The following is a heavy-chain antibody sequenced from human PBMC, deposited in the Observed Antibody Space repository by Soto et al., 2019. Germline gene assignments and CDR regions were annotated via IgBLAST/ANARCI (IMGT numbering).Heavy chain of an antibody. CDR2: IILIFGTA. V-gene: IGHV1-69*06. Sequence: GASVKVSCKASGGTFSSYAISWVRQAPGQGLEWMGGIILIFGTANYAQKFQGRVTITADKSTSTAYMELSSLRSEDTAVYYCARDPPGYCSSTSCHLRGGMDVWGQGTTVTV. D-gene: IGHD2-2*03. CDR1: GGTFSSYA. CDR3: ARDPPGYCSSTSCHLRGGMDV. J-gene: IGHJ6*02.